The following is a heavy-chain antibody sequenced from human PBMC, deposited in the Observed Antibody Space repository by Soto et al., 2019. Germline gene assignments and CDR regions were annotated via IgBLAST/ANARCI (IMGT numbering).Heavy chain of an antibody. CDR3: ARRACDSYYAIDV. Sequence: VQLVESGGGEVQPGRSLRLSCAASGFKYTDFALHWVRQAPGKGLEWVAIISYDGSDKYYADSVKGRFVISRDNPKNTLYLEMNSLRPEDTAVYFCARRACDSYYAIDVWGQGTTVTVFS. J-gene: IGHJ6*02. CDR2: ISYDGSDK. CDR1: GFKYTDFA. D-gene: IGHD3-22*01. V-gene: IGHV3-30*09.